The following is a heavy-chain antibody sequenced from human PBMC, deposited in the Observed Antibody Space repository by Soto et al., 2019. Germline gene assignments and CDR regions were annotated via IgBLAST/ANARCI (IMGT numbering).Heavy chain of an antibody. CDR2: IDPSDSYT. D-gene: IGHD5-18*01. CDR1: GYSFTSYW. J-gene: IGHJ4*02. CDR3: ARQVYSYGYRGECDY. Sequence: PGESLKISCKGSGYSFTSYWISWVRQMPGKGLEWMGRIDPSDSYTNYSPSFQGHVTISADKSISTAYLQWSSLKASDTAMYYCARQVYSYGYRGECDYWGQGTLVTVSS. V-gene: IGHV5-10-1*01.